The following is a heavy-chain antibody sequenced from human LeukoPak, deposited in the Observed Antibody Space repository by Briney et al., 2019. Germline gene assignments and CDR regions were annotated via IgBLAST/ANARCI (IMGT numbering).Heavy chain of an antibody. Sequence: GGSLRLSCAASGFTFSSYAIHWVRQAPGKGLEWVAVISYDGSNKYYADSVKGRFTISRDNSKNTLYLQINSLRAEDTAVYYCARDNVGYSYGYNYWGQGTLVTVSS. D-gene: IGHD5-18*01. V-gene: IGHV3-30-3*01. CDR2: ISYDGSNK. CDR1: GFTFSSYA. J-gene: IGHJ4*02. CDR3: ARDNVGYSYGYNY.